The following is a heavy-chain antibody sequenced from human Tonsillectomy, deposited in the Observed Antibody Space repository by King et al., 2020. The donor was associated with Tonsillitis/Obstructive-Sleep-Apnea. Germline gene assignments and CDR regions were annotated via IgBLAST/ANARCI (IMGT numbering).Heavy chain of an antibody. CDR3: AGEGNTNYDFWSGYPEGHYFDY. CDR1: GYTFTSYY. D-gene: IGHD3-3*01. CDR2: INPSGGST. Sequence: VQLVESGAEVKKPGASVKVSCKASGYTFTSYYMHWVRQAPGQGLEWMGIINPSGGSTSYAQKFQGRVTMTRDTSTSTVYMELSSLRSEVTAVYYCAGEGNTNYDFWSGYPEGHYFDYWGQGTLVTVSS. V-gene: IGHV1-46*01. J-gene: IGHJ4*02.